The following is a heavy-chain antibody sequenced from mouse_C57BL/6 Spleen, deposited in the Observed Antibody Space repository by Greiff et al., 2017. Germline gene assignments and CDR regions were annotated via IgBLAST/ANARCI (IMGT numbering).Heavy chain of an antibody. CDR2: ISDGGSYT. CDR1: GFTFSSYA. D-gene: IGHD1-1*01. Sequence: DVMLVESGGGLVKPGGSLKLSCAASGFTFSSYAMSWVRQTPEKRLEWVATISDGGSYTYYTNNVKGRITISMDNAKNTLYLQMSHLKSEDTAMYYCAIVGDYGSSSWFAYWGQGTLVTVSA. CDR3: AIVGDYGSSSWFAY. V-gene: IGHV5-4*03. J-gene: IGHJ3*01.